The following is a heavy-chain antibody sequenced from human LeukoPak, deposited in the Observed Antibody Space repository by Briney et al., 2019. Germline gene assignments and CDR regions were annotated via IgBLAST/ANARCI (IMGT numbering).Heavy chain of an antibody. D-gene: IGHD4-17*01. Sequence: GGSLRLSCVTSGFTFSSYWMSWVRQAPGKGLEWVSAISGSGGSTYYADSVKGRFTISRDNSKNTLYLQMNSLRAEDTAVYYCAKDLPVTIDGNWFDPWGQGTLVTVSS. CDR2: ISGSGGST. V-gene: IGHV3-23*01. CDR3: AKDLPVTIDGNWFDP. CDR1: GFTFSSYW. J-gene: IGHJ5*02.